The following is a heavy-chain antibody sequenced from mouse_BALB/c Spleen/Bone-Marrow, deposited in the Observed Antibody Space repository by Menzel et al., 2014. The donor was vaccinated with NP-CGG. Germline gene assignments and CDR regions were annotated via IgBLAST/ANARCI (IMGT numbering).Heavy chain of an antibody. J-gene: IGHJ2*01. CDR1: GYTFSNYW. V-gene: IGHV1-5*01. D-gene: IGHD3-1*01. CDR2: IYPGNGDT. Sequence: VQLQQSGTVLARPGAAVKMSCKASGYTFSNYWMHWVKPRPGQGLEWIGTIYPGNGDTTYNQKFQGKAKLTAVTSTSTAYMELSSLTNEDSAVYYCTTLARNNFDYWGQGTTLTVSS. CDR3: TTLARNNFDY.